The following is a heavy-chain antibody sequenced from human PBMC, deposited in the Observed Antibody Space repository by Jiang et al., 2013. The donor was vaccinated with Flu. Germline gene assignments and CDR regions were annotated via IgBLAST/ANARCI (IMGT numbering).Heavy chain of an antibody. D-gene: IGHD2/OR15-2a*01. CDR1: GYSFTSYW. Sequence: GAEVKKPGESLKISCKGSGYSFTSYWIAWVRQMPGKGLEWMGIIFPGDSDTRYSPSFQGQVTISADKSVTTAYLQWSSLEASDTAMYYCARVVTLARAGDYGMGRRGAKGPRSPSP. V-gene: IGHV5-51*01. CDR3: ARVVTLARAGDYGMGRR. J-gene: IGHJ6*02. CDR2: IFPGDSDT.